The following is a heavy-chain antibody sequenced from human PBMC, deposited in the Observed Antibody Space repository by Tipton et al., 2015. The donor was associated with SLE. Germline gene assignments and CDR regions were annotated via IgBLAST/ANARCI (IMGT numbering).Heavy chain of an antibody. CDR3: ARYFYDSSGVCLFDF. V-gene: IGHV4-31*02. J-gene: IGHJ4*02. Sequence: LRLSCAASGFTFSSYALHWIRQHPGKGLEWIGYVFSSGTTYYNPSLKGRLSLSLDTSQNQLSLKLSSVTSADTAVYYCARYFYDSSGVCLFDFWGQGTLVTVSS. D-gene: IGHD3-22*01. CDR1: GFTFSSYALH. CDR2: VFSSGTT.